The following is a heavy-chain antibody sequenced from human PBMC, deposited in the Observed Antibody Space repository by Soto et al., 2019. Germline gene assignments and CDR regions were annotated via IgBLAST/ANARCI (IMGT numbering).Heavy chain of an antibody. V-gene: IGHV4-61*01. D-gene: IGHD6-19*01. CDR1: GGSVSSGSYY. J-gene: IGHJ4*02. CDR2: CYYSGRT. Sequence: QVQLQESGPGLVKPSETLSLTCTVSGGSVSSGSYYWSWMRQPPGKGLEWIWYCYYSGRTNDNTSHRSRVTISVDTSKNQFSLKLSSVTAADTAVYYCARDKQWLLDYWGQGTLVTVSS. CDR3: ARDKQWLLDY.